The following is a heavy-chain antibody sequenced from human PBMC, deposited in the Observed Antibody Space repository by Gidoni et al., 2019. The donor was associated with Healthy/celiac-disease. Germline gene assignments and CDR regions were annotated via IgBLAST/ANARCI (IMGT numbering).Heavy chain of an antibody. CDR2: INPSGGST. CDR1: GYTFTSDY. J-gene: IGHJ6*02. D-gene: IGHD2-8*01. CDR3: ARDQPVGSATNGEYYYYYYGMDV. V-gene: IGHV1-46*01. Sequence: VQLVQSGAQLTKPGASVKVSCKASGYTFTSDYMHWVRQAPGQGLEWMGIINPSGGSTSYGQKCQGRVTMTRATATSTVYMELSRLRSEDTAVNYCARDQPVGSATNGEYYYYYYGMDVWGQGTTVTVSS.